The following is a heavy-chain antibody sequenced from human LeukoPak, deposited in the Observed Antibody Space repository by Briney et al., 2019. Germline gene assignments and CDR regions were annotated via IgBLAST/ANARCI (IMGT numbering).Heavy chain of an antibody. J-gene: IGHJ4*02. CDR3: AKDRDYYGSGSYCGSPYYFDY. CDR1: GFTFSSYG. D-gene: IGHD3-10*01. V-gene: IGHV3-30*02. CDR2: IRYDGSNK. Sequence: GGSLRLSCAASGFTFSSYGMHWVRQAPGKGLEWVAFIRYDGSNKYYADSVKGRFTISRDNSKNTLYLQMNSLRAEDTAVYYCAKDRDYYGSGSYCGSPYYFDYWGQGALVTVSS.